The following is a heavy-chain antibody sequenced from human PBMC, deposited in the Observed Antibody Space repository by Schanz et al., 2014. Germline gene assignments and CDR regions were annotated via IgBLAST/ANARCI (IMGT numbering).Heavy chain of an antibody. V-gene: IGHV3-33*01. CDR3: ARGPIPIQGVPMDF. J-gene: IGHJ4*02. CDR1: GLNFDYYG. Sequence: QVQLVESGGGVVQLGRSLRLSCATSGLNFDYYGMNWVRQAPGKGLEWVANIGYDGSEKYYVDSVKGRFTISRDNSKDTLYSQMSGLTPEDTAVYYCARGPIPIQGVPMDFWGQGTLVTVSS. CDR2: IGYDGSEK. D-gene: IGHD3-10*01.